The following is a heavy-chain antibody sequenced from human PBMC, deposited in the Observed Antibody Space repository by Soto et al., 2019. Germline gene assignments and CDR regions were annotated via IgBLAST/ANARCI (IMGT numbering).Heavy chain of an antibody. V-gene: IGHV4-39*01. CDR2: IYYGGST. CDR1: GGSISSSSYY. J-gene: IGHJ6*03. D-gene: IGHD2-2*01. CDR3: ARAGSRIVVPAAMFYYYYYMDV. Sequence: SETLSLTCTVSGGSISSSSYYWGWIRQPPGKGLEWIGSIYYGGSTYYNPSLKSRVTISVDTSKNQFSLKLSSVTAADTAVYYCARAGSRIVVPAAMFYYYYYMDVWGKGTTVTVSS.